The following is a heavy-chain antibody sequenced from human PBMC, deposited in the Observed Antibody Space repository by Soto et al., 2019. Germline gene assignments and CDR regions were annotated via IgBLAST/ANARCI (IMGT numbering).Heavy chain of an antibody. D-gene: IGHD2-15*01. CDR3: AKSPLGYCSGGSGYPPHYFDY. Sequence: EVHLLDSGGGLVQPGGSLRLSCAASGFTFSNYAMSWVRQAPGKGLEWVSGVGGSGDSTYYADSVKGRFTISRDKSKDPLYLQMNSLRAEDTAVYYCAKSPLGYCSGGSGYPPHYFDYWGQGTLVTVSS. J-gene: IGHJ4*02. CDR1: GFTFSNYA. CDR2: VGGSGDST. V-gene: IGHV3-23*01.